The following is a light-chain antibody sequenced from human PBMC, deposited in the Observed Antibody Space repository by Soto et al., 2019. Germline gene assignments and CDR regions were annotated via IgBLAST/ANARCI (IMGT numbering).Light chain of an antibody. CDR3: QQSCTARSIT. J-gene: IGKJ5*01. CDR1: QSINSN. Sequence: DSPMTQSPSSMSASAGDRVTITCRASQSINSNLNCYQQQPVRAPKLLIYAESSLQNGVPARFRGGGSGTDFTLIITILQAEDFATYCCQQSCTARSITFGQGTRLEIK. V-gene: IGKV1-39*01. CDR2: AES.